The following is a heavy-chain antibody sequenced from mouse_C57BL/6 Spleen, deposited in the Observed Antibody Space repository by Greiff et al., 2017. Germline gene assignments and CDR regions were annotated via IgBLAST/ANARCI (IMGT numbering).Heavy chain of an antibody. CDR2: ISGGGGNT. Sequence: EVQRVESGGGLVKPGGSLKLSCAASGFTFSSYTMSWVRQTPEKRLEWVATISGGGGNTYYPDSVKGRFTISRDNAKNTLYLQMSSLRSEDTALYYCASDYDWYFDVWGTGTTVTVSS. J-gene: IGHJ1*03. V-gene: IGHV5-9*01. CDR3: ASDYDWYFDV. CDR1: GFTFSSYT. D-gene: IGHD2-4*01.